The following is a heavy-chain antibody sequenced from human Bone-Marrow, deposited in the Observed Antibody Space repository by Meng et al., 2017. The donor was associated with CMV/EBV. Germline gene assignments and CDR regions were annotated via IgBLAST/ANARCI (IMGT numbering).Heavy chain of an antibody. CDR1: GGSISSYY. J-gene: IGHJ6*02. V-gene: IGHV4-59*01. D-gene: IGHD2-2*01. CDR2: IYYSGST. CDR3: ARGIEDIVVVPAANYYYYYGMDV. Sequence: SETLSLTCTVSGGSISSYYWSWIRQPPGKGLEWIGYIYYSGSTNYNPSLKSRVTISVDTSKNQFSLKLSSVTAADTAVYYCARGIEDIVVVPAANYYYYYGMDVWGQGTLVTVSS.